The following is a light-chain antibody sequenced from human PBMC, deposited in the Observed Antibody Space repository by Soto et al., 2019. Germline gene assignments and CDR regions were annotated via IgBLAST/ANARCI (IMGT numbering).Light chain of an antibody. CDR3: QHYNTFSCT. CDR2: KAS. J-gene: IGKJ2*02. V-gene: IGKV1-5*03. CDR1: ASFRSW. Sequence: DIQMTQSPSTLSASVGDRVTITCRASASFRSWMAWYQQKPGKAPKLLIYKASILESGVPSRFSGSGSGTEFTLTISSLQPDDFATYFCQHYNTFSCTFGQGTKLEIK.